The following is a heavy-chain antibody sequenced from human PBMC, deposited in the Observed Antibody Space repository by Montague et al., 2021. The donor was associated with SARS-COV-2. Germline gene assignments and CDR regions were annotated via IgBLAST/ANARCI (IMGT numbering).Heavy chain of an antibody. Sequence: SETLSLTRTVSGDSISHSSYYWGWIRQPPVKGLGWIGSIYYSGSTYYNPSLKSRVTISVDTSKNQVSLKLNSVTAADTAVYYCARVRQWLVPFDYWGQGTLVTVSS. CDR2: IYYSGST. D-gene: IGHD6-19*01. CDR3: ARVRQWLVPFDY. V-gene: IGHV4-39*07. J-gene: IGHJ4*02. CDR1: GDSISHSSYY.